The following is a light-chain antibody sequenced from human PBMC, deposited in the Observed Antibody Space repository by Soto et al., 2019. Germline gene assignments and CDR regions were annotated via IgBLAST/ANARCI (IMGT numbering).Light chain of an antibody. CDR2: EVS. Sequence: QSVLTQPASVSGSPGQSITISCTGTSSDVGGYNYVSWYQQHPGKVPKLMIYEVSNRPSGVVNRFSGSKSGNTASLTISGLQAEEEADYYCSSFTSSSTQVFGTGTKLTVL. CDR1: SSDVGGYNY. J-gene: IGLJ1*01. V-gene: IGLV2-14*01. CDR3: SSFTSSSTQV.